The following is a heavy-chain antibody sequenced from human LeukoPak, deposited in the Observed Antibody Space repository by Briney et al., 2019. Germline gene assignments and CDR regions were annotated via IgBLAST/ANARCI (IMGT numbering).Heavy chain of an antibody. V-gene: IGHV1-18*01. Sequence: ASVKVSCKASGSTFTSYDISWVRQAPGQGLEWMGWISGYNGNTNYAQKVQGRVTMTADTSTSTAYMELRCLRSDDTAVYYCARNSKVTPDYYYYYMDVWGKGTTVTVSS. D-gene: IGHD2-21*02. CDR3: ARNSKVTPDYYYYYMDV. J-gene: IGHJ6*03. CDR2: ISGYNGNT. CDR1: GSTFTSYD.